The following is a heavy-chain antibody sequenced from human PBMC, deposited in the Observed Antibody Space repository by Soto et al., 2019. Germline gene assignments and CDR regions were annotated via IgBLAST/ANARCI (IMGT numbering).Heavy chain of an antibody. Sequence: ASVKVSCKASGYTFTSYDINWVRQATGQGLEWMGWMNPNSGNTGYAQKFQGRVTMTRNTSISTAYMELSSLRSEDTAVYYCALVRQQLATYYYYYYMDVWGKGTTVTVSS. CDR2: MNPNSGNT. V-gene: IGHV1-8*01. CDR3: ALVRQQLATYYYYYYMDV. CDR1: GYTFTSYD. D-gene: IGHD6-13*01. J-gene: IGHJ6*03.